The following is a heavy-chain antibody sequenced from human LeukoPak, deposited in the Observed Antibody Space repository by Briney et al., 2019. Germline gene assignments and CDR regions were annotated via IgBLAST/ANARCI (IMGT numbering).Heavy chain of an antibody. CDR2: INPSGGST. CDR1: GYTFTSYY. J-gene: IGHJ4*02. V-gene: IGHV1-46*01. Sequence: ASVKVSCKASGYTFTSYYMHWVRQAPGQVLEWMGIINPSGGSTSYAQKFQGRVTMTRDMSTSTVYMELSSLRSEDTAVYYCARDLGEQWLVPRGFFDYWGQGTLVTVSS. D-gene: IGHD6-19*01. CDR3: ARDLGEQWLVPRGFFDY.